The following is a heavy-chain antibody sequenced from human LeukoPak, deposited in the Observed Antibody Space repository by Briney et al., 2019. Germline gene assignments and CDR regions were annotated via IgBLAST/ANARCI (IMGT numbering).Heavy chain of an antibody. Sequence: PGGSLRLSCAASGFNFNKYDMTWARQAPGKGLEWVSTITGRSDKTYYTHSVKGRFVASRDNSKDTLYLQMNSLRAEDTALYYCAKGGWLDDLGQGALVTVSS. D-gene: IGHD3-22*01. CDR1: GFNFNKYD. V-gene: IGHV3-23*01. CDR3: AKGGWLDD. CDR2: ITGRSDKT. J-gene: IGHJ4*02.